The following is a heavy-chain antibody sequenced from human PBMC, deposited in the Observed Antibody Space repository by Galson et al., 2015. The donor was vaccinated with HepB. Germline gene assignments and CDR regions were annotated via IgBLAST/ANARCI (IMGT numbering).Heavy chain of an antibody. CDR1: GFTFSSYA. Sequence: LRLSCAASGFTFSSYAMHWVRQAPGKGLEWVAVISYDGSNKYYADSVKGRFTISRDNSKNTLYLQMNSLRAEDTAVYYCARNKELYYYGSGPMDVWGQGTTVTVSS. D-gene: IGHD3-10*01. CDR3: ARNKELYYYGSGPMDV. J-gene: IGHJ6*02. V-gene: IGHV3-30-3*01. CDR2: ISYDGSNK.